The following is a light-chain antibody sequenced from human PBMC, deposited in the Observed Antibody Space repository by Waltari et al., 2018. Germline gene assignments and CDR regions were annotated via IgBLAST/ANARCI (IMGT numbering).Light chain of an antibody. Sequence: QSALSQPASPSGSPGQSLSISCTGSPRYVGAYYLCSWYQHRPGKAPKLIIYDGSERPSGVSNRFSGSKSGNTASLTISGLQVDDEADYYCCSYAGRIPYVFGTGTTVTVL. J-gene: IGLJ1*01. CDR3: CSYAGRIPYV. CDR2: DGS. CDR1: PRYVGAYYL. V-gene: IGLV2-23*01.